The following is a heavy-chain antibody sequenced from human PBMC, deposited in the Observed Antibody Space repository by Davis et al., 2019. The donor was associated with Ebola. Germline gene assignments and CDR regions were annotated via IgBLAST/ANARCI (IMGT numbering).Heavy chain of an antibody. D-gene: IGHD5-12*01. Sequence: PGGSLRLSCAASGFTFSSYSMNWVRQAPGKGLEWVSYISSSSSTIYYADSVKGRFTISRDNAKNSLYLQMNSLRDEDTAVYYCAGLDIVATIIPYYYYGMDVWGQGTTVTVSS. CDR2: ISSSSSTI. CDR3: AGLDIVATIIPYYYYGMDV. J-gene: IGHJ6*02. CDR1: GFTFSSYS. V-gene: IGHV3-48*02.